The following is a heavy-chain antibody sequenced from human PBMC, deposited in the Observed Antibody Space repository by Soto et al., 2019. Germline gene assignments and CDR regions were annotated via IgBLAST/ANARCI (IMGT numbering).Heavy chain of an antibody. CDR3: ARESEDLTSNFDY. J-gene: IGHJ4*02. CDR2: ITSTTNSI. CDR1: GIIFTRYS. V-gene: IGHV3-21*06. Sequence: PRGPLRLSCAASGIIFTRYSMNLVLLALGEALEGVSSITSTTNSIYYGDSMKGRFNISGENAKNSLYLEMNSQRAEETAVYYCARESEDLTSNFDYWGQGT.